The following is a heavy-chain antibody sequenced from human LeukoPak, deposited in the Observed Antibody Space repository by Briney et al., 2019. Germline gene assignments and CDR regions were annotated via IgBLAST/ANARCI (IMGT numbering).Heavy chain of an antibody. J-gene: IGHJ4*02. CDR1: GFTFNRYW. CDR3: ARRGSKYTYGTYYFDY. V-gene: IGHV3-7*01. CDR2: IKQDGSEK. D-gene: IGHD5-18*01. Sequence: SGGSLRLSCAASGFTFNRYWMSWVRQAPGKGLEWVANIKQDGSEKDYVDSVKGRFTISRDNAKKSLYLQMNSLRAEDTAVYYCARRGSKYTYGTYYFDYWGQGTLVTVSS.